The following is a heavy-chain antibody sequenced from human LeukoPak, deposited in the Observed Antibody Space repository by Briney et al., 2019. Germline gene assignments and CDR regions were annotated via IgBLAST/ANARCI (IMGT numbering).Heavy chain of an antibody. CDR3: AREEEYSSSYYYYGMDV. V-gene: IGHV1-69*13. CDR1: GGTFSSYA. Sequence: ASVKVSCKASGGTFSSYAISWVRQAPGQGLEWMGGIIPIFGTANYAQKFQGRDTITADESTSTAYMGLSSLRSEDTAVYYCAREEEYSSSYYYYGMDVWGQGTTVTVSS. J-gene: IGHJ6*02. CDR2: IIPIFGTA. D-gene: IGHD6-6*01.